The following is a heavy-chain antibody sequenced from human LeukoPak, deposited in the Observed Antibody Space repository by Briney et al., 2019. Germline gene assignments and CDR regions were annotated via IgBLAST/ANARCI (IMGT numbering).Heavy chain of an antibody. CDR1: GGSISSSSYY. CDR2: IYYSGST. Sequence: PSETLSLTCTVSGGSISSSSYYWGWIRQPPGKGLEWIGNIYYSGSTYYNPSLKSRVTISVDTPKNQFSLKLSSVTAADTAVYYCARDPYSGTYGDTYYYYMDVWGKGTTVTISS. D-gene: IGHD1-26*01. CDR3: ARDPYSGTYGDTYYYYMDV. J-gene: IGHJ6*03. V-gene: IGHV4-39*07.